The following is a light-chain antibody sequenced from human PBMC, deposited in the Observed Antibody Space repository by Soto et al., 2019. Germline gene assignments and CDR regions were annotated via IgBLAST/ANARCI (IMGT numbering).Light chain of an antibody. V-gene: IGLV2-8*01. J-gene: IGLJ1*01. CDR3: KSYAGSNAYV. CDR1: KNDIGVYDF. CDR2: EVV. Sequence: QSVLTQPPSASGSPGQSVTISCTGTKNDIGVYDFVSWYQQHPGKAPRLIIYEVVQRPSGVPDRFSGSKSGNTASLTASGLQAADEADYFCKSYAGSNAYVFGSGTKLTVL.